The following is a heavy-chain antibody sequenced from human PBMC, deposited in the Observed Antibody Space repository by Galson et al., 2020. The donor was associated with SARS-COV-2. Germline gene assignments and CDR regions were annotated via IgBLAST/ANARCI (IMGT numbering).Heavy chain of an antibody. Sequence: GESLKISCAVSAFTFSDYYMSWIRQAPGKGLEWVSYISSSSYYTNYADSVKGRFTISRDNAKNSLYLQMNSLRAEDTAVYYCARHHYVSGSLTPFDYWGPGTLVTVSS. CDR1: AFTFSDYY. CDR2: ISSSSYYT. D-gene: IGHD3-10*01. J-gene: IGHJ4*02. CDR3: ARHHYVSGSLTPFDY. V-gene: IGHV3-11*06.